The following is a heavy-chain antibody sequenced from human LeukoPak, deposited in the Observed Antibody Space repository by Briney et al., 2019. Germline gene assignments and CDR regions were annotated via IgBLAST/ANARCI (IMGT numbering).Heavy chain of an antibody. D-gene: IGHD2-2*01. Sequence: ASVKVSCKASGYTFTSYDINWVRQATGQGLEWMGWMNPNSGNTGYAQKFQGRVTMTRNTSISTAYMELSSLRSDDTAVYYCARGLPAPKGLGIEYWGQGTLVTVSS. CDR1: GYTFTSYD. CDR3: ARGLPAPKGLGIEY. CDR2: MNPNSGNT. V-gene: IGHV1-8*01. J-gene: IGHJ4*02.